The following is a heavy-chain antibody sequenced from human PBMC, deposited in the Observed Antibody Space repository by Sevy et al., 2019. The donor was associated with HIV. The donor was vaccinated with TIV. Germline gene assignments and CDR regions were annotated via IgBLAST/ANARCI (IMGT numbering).Heavy chain of an antibody. CDR2: INPNSGGT. V-gene: IGHV1-2*06. CDR3: ARDPPGTKNWFDP. J-gene: IGHJ5*02. CDR1: GYTFTGYY. Sequence: ASVKVSCKASGYTFTGYYMHWVRQAPGQGLEWMGRINPNSGGTNYGQKFQGRVTMTRDTSISTAYMELSRLRSDDTAVYYCARDPPGTKNWFDPWGQRTLVTVSS.